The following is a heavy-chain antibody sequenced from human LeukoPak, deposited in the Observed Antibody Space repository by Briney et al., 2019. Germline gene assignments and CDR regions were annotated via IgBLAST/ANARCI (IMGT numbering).Heavy chain of an antibody. CDR3: ARLLDNGTSGDPDTFDM. CDR1: GGSIIGRY. CDR2: IYYSGRT. Sequence: PSETLSLTCTVSGGSIIGRYRNWVRQSPGIGLEWIGFIYYSGRTRYNPSLHSRVTISADTSKHHSSLKLTPVTAADTAIYDCARLLDNGTSGDPDTFDMWGQGIQVTVSS. D-gene: IGHD2-21*02. J-gene: IGHJ3*02. V-gene: IGHV4-59*08.